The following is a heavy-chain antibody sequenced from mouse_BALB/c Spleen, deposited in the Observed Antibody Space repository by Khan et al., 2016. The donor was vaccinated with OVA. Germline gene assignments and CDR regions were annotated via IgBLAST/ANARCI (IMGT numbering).Heavy chain of an antibody. CDR3: ARSGYFAWFGY. CDR2: IDPANGNT. CDR1: GFNIKDTY. Sequence: EVQLKQSGAELVKPGASVKLSCTASGFNIKDTYMHWVKQRPEQGLEWIGRIDPANGNTKYDPKFQGKATITADTSSNTAYLQLSSLTSEDTAVYYCARSGYFAWFGYWGQGTLVTVSA. J-gene: IGHJ3*01. V-gene: IGHV14-3*02.